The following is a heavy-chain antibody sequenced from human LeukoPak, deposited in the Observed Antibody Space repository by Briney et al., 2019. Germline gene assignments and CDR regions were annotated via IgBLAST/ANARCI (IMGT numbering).Heavy chain of an antibody. D-gene: IGHD3-3*01. Sequence: ASVKVSCKASGYTFTSYGISWVRQAPGQGLEWMGWISAYNGNTNYAQKLQGRVTMTTDTSTSTAYMELRSLRSDDTAVYYCARALRFLEWLSLPDYWGQGTLVTVSS. CDR3: ARALRFLEWLSLPDY. J-gene: IGHJ4*02. V-gene: IGHV1-18*01. CDR1: GYTFTSYG. CDR2: ISAYNGNT.